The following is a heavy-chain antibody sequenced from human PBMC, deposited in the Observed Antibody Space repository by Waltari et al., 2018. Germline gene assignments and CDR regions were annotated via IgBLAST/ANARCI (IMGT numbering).Heavy chain of an antibody. CDR1: GFTFSSHA. D-gene: IGHD1-26*01. CDR2: ISGSGGST. CDR3: AKDPGGY. V-gene: IGHV3-23*01. J-gene: IGHJ4*02. Sequence: EVQLLESGGGLVQPGGSMRLSCAGVGFTFSSHAMSWVRQAPGRGLEWVSAISGSGGSTYYADSVKGRFTISRDNSKNTLHLQMNSLRAEDTAVYYCAKDPGGYWGQGTLVTVSS.